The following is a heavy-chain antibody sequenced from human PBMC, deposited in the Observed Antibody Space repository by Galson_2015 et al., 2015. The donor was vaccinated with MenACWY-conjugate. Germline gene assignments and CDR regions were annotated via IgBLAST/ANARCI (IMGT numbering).Heavy chain of an antibody. V-gene: IGHV4-34*01. CDR3: ARVLSTVAGTRKIYYGMDV. CDR2: INHSGST. CDR1: DGPFSGYY. J-gene: IGHJ6*02. Sequence: TLSLTCGVYDGPFSGYYWSWIRQPPGKGLEWIGEINHSGSTNYNPSLKSRVTISVDTSKNQFSLKLSSVTAADTAVYYCARVLSTVAGTRKIYYGMDVWGQGTTVTVSS. D-gene: IGHD6-19*01.